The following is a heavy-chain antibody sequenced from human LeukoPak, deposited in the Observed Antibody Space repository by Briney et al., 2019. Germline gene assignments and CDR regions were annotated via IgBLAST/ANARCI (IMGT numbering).Heavy chain of an antibody. Sequence: ASVKVSFKASGYTFTSYGISWVRQAPGQGLEWMGWISAYNGDTKYAQKFQGRVTMTRDTSISTAYMELNSLKSDDTAVYYCARSTASSGWTGIDYWGQGTLVTVSS. J-gene: IGHJ4*02. CDR1: GYTFTSYG. CDR3: ARSTASSGWTGIDY. D-gene: IGHD6-19*01. V-gene: IGHV1-18*01. CDR2: ISAYNGDT.